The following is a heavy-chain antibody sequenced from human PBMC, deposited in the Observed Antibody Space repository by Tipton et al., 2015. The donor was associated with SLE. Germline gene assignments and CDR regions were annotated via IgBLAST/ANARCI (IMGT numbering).Heavy chain of an antibody. CDR2: IYTSGST. D-gene: IGHD1-7*01. CDR3: ARDRSSFYFDY. Sequence: TLSLTCAVSGYSISSGYYWSWIRQPPGKGLEWIGYIYTSGSTNYNPSLKSRVTISVDTSKNQFSLKLSSVTAADTAVYYCARDRSSFYFDYWGQGTLVTVSS. V-gene: IGHV4-61*01. J-gene: IGHJ4*02. CDR1: GYSISSGYY.